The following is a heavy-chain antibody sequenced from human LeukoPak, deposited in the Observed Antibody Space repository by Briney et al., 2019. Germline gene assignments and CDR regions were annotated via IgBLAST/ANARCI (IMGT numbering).Heavy chain of an antibody. CDR2: ISAYNGNT. J-gene: IGHJ6*02. V-gene: IGHV1-18*01. CDR1: GYTFTSYG. CDR3: AGDSPKSYCSSTSCYSSLYYYGMDV. Sequence: GASVKVSCKASGYTFTSYGISWVRQAPGQGLEWMGWISAYNGNTNYAQKLQGRVTMTTDTSTSTAYMELRSLRSDDTAVYYRAGDSPKSYCSSTSCYSSLYYYGMDVWGQGTTVTVSS. D-gene: IGHD2-2*01.